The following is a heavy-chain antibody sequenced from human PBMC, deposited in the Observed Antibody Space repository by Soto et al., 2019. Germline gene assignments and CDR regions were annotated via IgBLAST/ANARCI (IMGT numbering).Heavy chain of an antibody. V-gene: IGHV1-69*12. CDR3: ARDGHPAVDSGRYYVAWWYFDL. CDR2: IIPIFGTA. CDR1: GGTFSSYA. D-gene: IGHD1-26*01. Sequence: QVQLVQSGAEVKKPGSSVKVSCKASGGTFSSYAISWVRQAPGQGLEWMGGIIPIFGTANYAQKFQVRVTITADESPTTGSMVLSSLRSADTAVYYCARDGHPAVDSGRYYVAWWYFDLWGRGTLVTVSS. J-gene: IGHJ2*01.